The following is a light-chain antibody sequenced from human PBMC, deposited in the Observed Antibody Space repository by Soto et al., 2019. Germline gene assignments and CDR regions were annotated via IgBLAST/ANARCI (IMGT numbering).Light chain of an antibody. CDR3: QQYGSSPIT. J-gene: IGKJ5*01. CDR1: QSVSSSY. Sequence: DIVLTQSPGTLSLSPGERPTPSCRASQSVSSSYLAWYQQKPGQAPRLLIYGASSRATGIPARFSGSGSGTDFTLTISRLEPEDFAAYYCQQYGSSPITFSQGTRLEIK. V-gene: IGKV3-20*01. CDR2: GAS.